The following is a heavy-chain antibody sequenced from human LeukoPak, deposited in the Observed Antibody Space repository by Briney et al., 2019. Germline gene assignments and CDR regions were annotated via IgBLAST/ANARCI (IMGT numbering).Heavy chain of an antibody. D-gene: IGHD5-18*01. CDR2: INHSGST. J-gene: IGHJ6*02. V-gene: IGHV4-34*01. CDR3: ARTTPLDGYSYGRLNSYGMDV. CDR1: GGSFSGYY. Sequence: PSETLSLTCAVYGGSFSGYYWSWIRQPPGKGLEWIGEINHSGSTNYNPSLKSRVTISVDTSKNQFSLKLSSVTAADTAVYYCARTTPLDGYSYGRLNSYGMDVWGQGTTVTVSS.